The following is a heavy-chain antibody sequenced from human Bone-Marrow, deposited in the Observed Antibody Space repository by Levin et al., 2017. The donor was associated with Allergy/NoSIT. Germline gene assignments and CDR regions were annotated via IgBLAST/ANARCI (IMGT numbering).Heavy chain of an antibody. Sequence: SLLLSFSFSSFPFLPPSLSWVRQAPGKGLELFSFMYSGGSTHYAESVKGRFTISLSPPKNTLHLQMNSLRAEDTAVYYCVRRWQWGQGTLVTGSS. CDR2: MYSGGST. V-gene: IGHV3-66*04. CDR3: VRRWQ. CDR1: SFPFLPPS. J-gene: IGHJ4*01. D-gene: IGHD2-15*01.